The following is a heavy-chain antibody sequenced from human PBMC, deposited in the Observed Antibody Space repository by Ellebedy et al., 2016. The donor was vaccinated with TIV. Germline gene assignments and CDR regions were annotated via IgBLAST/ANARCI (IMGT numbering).Heavy chain of an antibody. Sequence: AASVKVSCKTSGYTFTSAYIHWARQAPGKGLEWVGIINPSSGSTNYAQNFQGRVTVTRDTSTSTVYMELSSLRSDDTAVYFCARVPTTYRSGSPNGASDYWGQGTLITVSS. D-gene: IGHD6-19*01. V-gene: IGHV1-46*01. CDR2: INPSSGST. CDR1: GYTFTSAY. J-gene: IGHJ4*02. CDR3: ARVPTTYRSGSPNGASDY.